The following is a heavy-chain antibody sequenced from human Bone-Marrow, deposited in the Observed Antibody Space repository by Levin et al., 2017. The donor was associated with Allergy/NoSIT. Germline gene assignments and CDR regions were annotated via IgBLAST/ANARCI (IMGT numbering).Heavy chain of an antibody. V-gene: IGHV3-33*06. CDR3: AKWIGEGIHYYFDY. Sequence: LSGGSLRLSCAASGFTFTRYGMHWVRQAPGKGLEWVAVIWYDGSKKYYADSVRGRFTISRDTSKNTLYLQMNSLRAEDTAMYYCAKWIGEGIHYYFDYWGQGTLVTVSS. D-gene: IGHD3-10*01. CDR1: GFTFTRYG. CDR2: IWYDGSKK. J-gene: IGHJ4*02.